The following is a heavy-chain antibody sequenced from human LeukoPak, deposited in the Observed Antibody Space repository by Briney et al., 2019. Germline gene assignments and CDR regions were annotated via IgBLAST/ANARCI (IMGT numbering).Heavy chain of an antibody. CDR2: IYYSGST. CDR1: GGSISSYY. Sequence: PSETLSLTCTVSGGSISSYYWSWIRQPPGKGLEWIGYIYYSGSTNYNPSLKSRVTISVDTSKNQFSLKLSSVTAADTAVYYCARVFRDGYNYYFDYWGQETLVTVSS. D-gene: IGHD5-24*01. CDR3: ARVFRDGYNYYFDY. V-gene: IGHV4-59*12. J-gene: IGHJ4*02.